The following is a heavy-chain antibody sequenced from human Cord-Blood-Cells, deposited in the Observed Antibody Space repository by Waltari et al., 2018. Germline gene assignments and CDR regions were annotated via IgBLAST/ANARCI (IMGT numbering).Heavy chain of an antibody. CDR1: GFTFDDYA. CDR3: ANGDDYSNFDY. J-gene: IGHJ4*02. CDR2: ISWNSGSI. V-gene: IGHV3-9*01. D-gene: IGHD4-4*01. Sequence: EVQLVESGGGLVQPGRSLRLSCAAAGFTFDDYAMHWVRQAPGKGLEWVSGISWNSGSIGYADSVKGRFTISRDNAKNSLYLQMNSLRAEDTALYYYANGDDYSNFDYWGQGTLVTVSS.